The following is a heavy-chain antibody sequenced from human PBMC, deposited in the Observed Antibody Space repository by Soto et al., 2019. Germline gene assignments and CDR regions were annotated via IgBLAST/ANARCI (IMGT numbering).Heavy chain of an antibody. D-gene: IGHD3-10*01. CDR1: GGSISSYN. Sequence: QVQLQESGPGLVKPSETLSLTCTVSGGSISSYNWSWIRQPPGNGLEWIWYIYYSGSTNYNPSLKSRVTISVDTSKNQFSLKLSSVTAADTAVYFCARLYYGSGSYNYYYYMDVWGKGTMVTVSS. V-gene: IGHV4-59*08. CDR3: ARLYYGSGSYNYYYYMDV. CDR2: IYYSGST. J-gene: IGHJ6*03.